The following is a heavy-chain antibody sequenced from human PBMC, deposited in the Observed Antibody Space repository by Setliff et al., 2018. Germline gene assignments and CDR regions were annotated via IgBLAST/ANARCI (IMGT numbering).Heavy chain of an antibody. V-gene: IGHV1-69*13. CDR1: GGSFSSFL. CDR2: IIPLFGTT. J-gene: IGHJ5*01. D-gene: IGHD6-13*01. CDR3: ARALGGISAAGNNWLDS. Sequence: SVKVSCKNSGGSFSSFLVAWVRQAPGQGLEWMGGIIPLFGTTKYAQKFQDRLTMTADESTTTAYMELASLRSEDTAVYFCARALGGISAAGNNWLDSWGQGTLVTAPQ.